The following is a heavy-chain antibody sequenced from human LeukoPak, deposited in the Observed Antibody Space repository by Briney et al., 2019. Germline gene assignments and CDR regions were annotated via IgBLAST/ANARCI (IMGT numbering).Heavy chain of an antibody. D-gene: IGHD3-22*01. V-gene: IGHV4-59*01. J-gene: IGHJ2*01. Sequence: SETLSLTCTVSGGSISSYYWSWIRQPPGKGLEWIGYIYYSGSTNYNPSLKSRVTISVDTSKNQFSLKLSSVTAADTAVYYCARGGDYYDSDQGYFDLWSRGTLVTVSS. CDR2: IYYSGST. CDR3: ARGGDYYDSDQGYFDL. CDR1: GGSISSYY.